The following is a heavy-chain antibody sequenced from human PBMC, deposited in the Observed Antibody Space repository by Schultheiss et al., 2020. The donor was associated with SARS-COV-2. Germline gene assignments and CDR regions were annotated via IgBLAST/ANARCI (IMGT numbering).Heavy chain of an antibody. CDR3: ARSIRFLEWLPNNYYYYYGMDV. V-gene: IGHV1-2*04. CDR2: INPNSGGT. CDR1: GYTFTGYY. D-gene: IGHD3-3*01. J-gene: IGHJ6*02. Sequence: ASVKVSCKASGYTFTGYYMHWVRQAPGQGLEWMGWINPNSGGTNYAQKFQGWVTMTRDTSISTAYMELSRLRSDDTAVHYCARSIRFLEWLPNNYYYYYGMDVWGQGTTVTVSS.